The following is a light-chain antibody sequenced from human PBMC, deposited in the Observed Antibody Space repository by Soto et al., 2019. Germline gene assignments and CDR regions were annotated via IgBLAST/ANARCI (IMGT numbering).Light chain of an antibody. Sequence: EIVMTQSPATLSVSPGERATLSCRASQSVSTNLAWYQQKPGQAPRLLIFGASTRATDVPARFSGSGSGTEFTLTISSLQSEDVAVYYCLQHNSWPRTFGQGTRLEV. CDR3: LQHNSWPRT. CDR2: GAS. CDR1: QSVSTN. V-gene: IGKV3-15*01. J-gene: IGKJ1*01.